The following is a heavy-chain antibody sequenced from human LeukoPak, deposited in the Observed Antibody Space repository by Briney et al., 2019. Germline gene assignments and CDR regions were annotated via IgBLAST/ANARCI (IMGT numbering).Heavy chain of an antibody. D-gene: IGHD6-19*01. J-gene: IGHJ4*02. Sequence: GGSLRLSCTASGFTFSNYAMSWVRQAPGKGLEWVSLVKGDGVTTDYANSVKGRFTVSRGNSKNSLYLQMSNLRTEDTALYYCVRDTGSGWDFDYWGQGTLVTVSS. CDR3: VRDTGSGWDFDY. CDR2: VKGDGVTT. CDR1: GFTFSNYA. V-gene: IGHV3-43*02.